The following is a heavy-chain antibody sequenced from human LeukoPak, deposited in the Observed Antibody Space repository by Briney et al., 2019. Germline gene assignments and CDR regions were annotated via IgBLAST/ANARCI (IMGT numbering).Heavy chain of an antibody. Sequence: ASVKVSCKASGYGFIDVYFNWLRQAPGQGLEWMGWINPHSGATNYAQRFQGRVSMDASFDTAYMELSRLTSDDTDVYYCATSSSVTHTRDPWGQGTLVTVSS. V-gene: IGHV1-2*02. D-gene: IGHD5/OR15-5a*01. CDR2: INPHSGAT. CDR1: GYGFIDVY. CDR3: ATSSSVTHTRDP. J-gene: IGHJ5*02.